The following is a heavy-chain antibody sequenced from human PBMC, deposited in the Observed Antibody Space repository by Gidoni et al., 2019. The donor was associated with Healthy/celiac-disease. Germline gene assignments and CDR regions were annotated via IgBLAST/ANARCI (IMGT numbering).Heavy chain of an antibody. CDR1: GFTFSSYA. CDR2: ISYDGSNK. CDR3: ARDGGDYGDYGPGGVADTYYYYMDV. Sequence: QVQLVESGGGVVQTGRSLRLSCAASGFTFSSYAMHWVRQAPGKGLEWVAVISYDGSNKYYADSVKGRFTISRDNSKNTLYLQMNSLRAEDTAVYYCARDGGDYGDYGPGGVADTYYYYMDVWGKGTTVTVSS. V-gene: IGHV3-30-3*01. D-gene: IGHD4-17*01. J-gene: IGHJ6*03.